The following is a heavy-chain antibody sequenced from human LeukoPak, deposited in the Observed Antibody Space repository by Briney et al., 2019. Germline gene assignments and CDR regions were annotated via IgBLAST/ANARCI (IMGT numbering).Heavy chain of an antibody. D-gene: IGHD3-22*01. J-gene: IGHJ3*01. V-gene: IGHV3-23*01. CDR2: ISGSGGST. Sequence: GGSLRLSCAASGFTFSSYAMSWVRQAPVKGLEWVSAISGSGGSTYYADSVKGRFTISRDNSKNTLYLQMSSLRAEDTAVYYCAKLGVYYYDSSGYFFWGQGTMVTVSP. CDR3: AKLGVYYYDSSGYFF. CDR1: GFTFSSYA.